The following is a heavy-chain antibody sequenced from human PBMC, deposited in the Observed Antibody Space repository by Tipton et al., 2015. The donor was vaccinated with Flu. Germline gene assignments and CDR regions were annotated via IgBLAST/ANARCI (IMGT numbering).Heavy chain of an antibody. CDR1: GFTFSSYE. CDR2: ISCSGGTK. Sequence: SLRLSCAASGFTFSSYEMNWVRQAPGKGLEWVSYISCSGGTKYYADFVKGRFTISRDNAKNTLYLQMNNLRAEDTAVYYCARGGGWSPSSCGRGLWGQGPTVSVSS. J-gene: IGHJ6*02. V-gene: IGHV3-48*03. CDR3: ARGGGWSPSSCGRGL. D-gene: IGHD2-15*01.